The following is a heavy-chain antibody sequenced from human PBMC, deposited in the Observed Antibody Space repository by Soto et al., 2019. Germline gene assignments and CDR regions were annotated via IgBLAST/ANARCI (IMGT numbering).Heavy chain of an antibody. V-gene: IGHV4-34*01. CDR3: ARPYGGKGSGFDY. D-gene: IGHD4-17*01. CDR1: GGSFSGYY. Sequence: SETLSLTCAVYGGSFSGYYWSWIRQPPGKGLEWIGEINHSGSTNYNPSLKSRVTISVDTSKNQFSLKLSSVTAADTAVYYCARPYGGKGSGFDYWGQGTLVTVSS. J-gene: IGHJ4*02. CDR2: INHSGST.